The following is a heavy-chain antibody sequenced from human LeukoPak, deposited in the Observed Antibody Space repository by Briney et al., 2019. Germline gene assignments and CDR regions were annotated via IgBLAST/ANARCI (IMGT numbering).Heavy chain of an antibody. V-gene: IGHV1-46*01. CDR2: INPSGGST. CDR1: GYTFTSYY. J-gene: IGHJ5*02. CDR3: ARAGDIVVVGNWFDP. Sequence: ASVKVSCKASGYTFTSYYMHWVRQAPGQGLEWMGIINPSGGSTSYAQKFQGRVTMIRDMSTSTVYMELSSLRSEDTAVYYCARAGDIVVVGNWFDPWGQGTLVTVSS. D-gene: IGHD2-2*01.